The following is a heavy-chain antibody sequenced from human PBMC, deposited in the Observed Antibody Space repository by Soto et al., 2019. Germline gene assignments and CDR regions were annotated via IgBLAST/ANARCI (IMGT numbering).Heavy chain of an antibody. V-gene: IGHV3-49*05. D-gene: IGHD2-21*02. CDR3: VRVLAYCAGDCYAPYYFDF. CDR2: IRGKTYGGTT. CDR1: GFTFGDFA. J-gene: IGHJ4*01. Sequence: VQLVESGGGLVTPGRSLTLSCTGSGFTFGDFAMSWFRQAPGKGLEWVGFIRGKTYGGTTEYAGSVKGRFVISRDDSRSLTYLQMNSLRTDDTAVYYCVRVLAYCAGDCYAPYYFDFWGHGSLVSVSS.